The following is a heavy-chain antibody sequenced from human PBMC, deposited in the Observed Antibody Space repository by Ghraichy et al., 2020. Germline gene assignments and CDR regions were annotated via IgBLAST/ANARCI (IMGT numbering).Heavy chain of an antibody. V-gene: IGHV4-34*01. CDR3: ARVREDDYGGYWFDP. CDR2: INHSRSS. CDR1: DTSFRLYY. J-gene: IGHJ5*02. Sequence: SETLSLTCAVYDTSFRLYYWSWTRQSPGKGLEWIGEINHSRSSNYNPSLKSRGTISVDTSKNQFSQKLSSVTAADTAVYYCARVREDDYGGYWFDPWGQGALVTVSS. D-gene: IGHD4-23*01.